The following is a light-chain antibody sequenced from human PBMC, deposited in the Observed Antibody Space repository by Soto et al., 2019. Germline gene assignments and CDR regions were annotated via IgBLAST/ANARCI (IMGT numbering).Light chain of an antibody. CDR3: QQYGSSRT. CDR1: QSVSSNY. CDR2: GVS. J-gene: IGKJ1*01. Sequence: EIVLTQSPGTLSLSPGEIATLSCRASQSVSSNYLAWYQQKPGQAPRLLIYGVSSRATGIPDRFSGSGSGTDFTLTISRLEPEDFAVYYCQQYGSSRTFGQGTKVEIK. V-gene: IGKV3-20*01.